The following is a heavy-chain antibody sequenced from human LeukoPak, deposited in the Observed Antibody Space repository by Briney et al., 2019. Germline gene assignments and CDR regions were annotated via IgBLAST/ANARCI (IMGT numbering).Heavy chain of an antibody. J-gene: IGHJ5*02. Sequence: GGSLRFSRAASGFTFSDYSMNWVRQTPGQGLEWVSSISSRSTYAYYADSVRGRFTVSRDSAKNSLFLQMDNLRVEDTAIYYCARAHIQDYTIVGLVDHWGQGTLVTVSS. D-gene: IGHD1-26*01. V-gene: IGHV3-21*01. CDR3: ARAHIQDYTIVGLVDH. CDR2: ISSRSTYA. CDR1: GFTFSDYS.